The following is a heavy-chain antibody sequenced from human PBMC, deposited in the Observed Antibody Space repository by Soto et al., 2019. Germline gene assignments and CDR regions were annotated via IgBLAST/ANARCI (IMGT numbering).Heavy chain of an antibody. CDR1: GGTFGSYA. CDR3: ASSQGSSTSFEIYYYYYYGMDV. J-gene: IGHJ6*02. Sequence: QVQLVQSGAEVKKTGSSVKVSCKASGGTFGSYAISWVRQAPGQGLEWMGGIIPIPGTANYAQKFQGRVTRAADESTSTAYMALSSLRSEDTAVYYCASSQGSSTSFEIYYYYYYGMDVWGQGTTVTVSS. D-gene: IGHD2-2*01. V-gene: IGHV1-69*01. CDR2: IIPIPGTA.